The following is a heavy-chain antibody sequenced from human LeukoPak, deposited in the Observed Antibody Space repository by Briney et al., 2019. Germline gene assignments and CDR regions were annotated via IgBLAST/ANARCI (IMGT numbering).Heavy chain of an antibody. CDR1: GFTFSNAW. V-gene: IGHV3-15*05. CDR3: AKDGRNYFDY. D-gene: IGHD1-26*01. Sequence: GGSLRLSCAASGFTFSNAWMSWVRQAPGKGLEWVGRIKSKTDGGTTDYAAPVKGRFTISRDNSKNSLYLQMNSLRPEDTALYYCAKDGRNYFDYWGQGTLVTVSS. J-gene: IGHJ4*02. CDR2: IKSKTDGGTT.